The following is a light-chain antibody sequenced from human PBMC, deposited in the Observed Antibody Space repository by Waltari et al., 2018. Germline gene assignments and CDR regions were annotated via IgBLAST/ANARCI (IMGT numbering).Light chain of an antibody. Sequence: QSALTQPASVSGSPGQSITISCTGTSSDGGGYNLVSWYQHHPGKAPKLMIYEGSQRPSGVSDRFSGSKSGNTASLTISGLQAEDEADYYCCSFAGSRTFVFGGGTKVTVL. V-gene: IGLV2-23*03. J-gene: IGLJ2*01. CDR3: CSFAGSRTFV. CDR2: EGS. CDR1: SSDGGGYNL.